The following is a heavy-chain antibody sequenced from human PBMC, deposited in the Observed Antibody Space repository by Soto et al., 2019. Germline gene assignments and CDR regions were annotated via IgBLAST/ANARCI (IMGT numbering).Heavy chain of an antibody. CDR1: GFTFSSYA. V-gene: IGHV3-13*01. CDR3: ARVQYDAYDI. D-gene: IGHD4-4*01. CDR2: ITTAADT. J-gene: IGHJ3*02. Sequence: PGGSLRLSCAASGFTFSSYAMSWVRQAPGKGLEWVSAITTAADTYYPGSVKGRFTISRENAKNSLYLQMTSLRAEDTAVYYCARVQYDAYDIWGQGTMVTVSS.